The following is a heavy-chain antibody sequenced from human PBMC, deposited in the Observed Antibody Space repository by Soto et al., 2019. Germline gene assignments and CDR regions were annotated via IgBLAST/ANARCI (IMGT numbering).Heavy chain of an antibody. CDR1: GFTFSSYA. D-gene: IGHD3-10*01. V-gene: IGHV3-23*01. Sequence: EALLLESGGGLVQPGGSLRLSCAVSGFTFSSYAMSWVRQAPGKGLEWVSAISASGAGTYYADSGKGRFTISRDNSKNRLYLQMNSLRAEDTAVYYCATGSSGTYRYYFDYWGQGTLVTVSS. J-gene: IGHJ4*02. CDR2: ISASGAGT. CDR3: ATGSSGTYRYYFDY.